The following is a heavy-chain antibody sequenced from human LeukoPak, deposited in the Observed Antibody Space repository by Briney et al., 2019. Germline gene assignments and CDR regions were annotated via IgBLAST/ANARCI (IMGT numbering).Heavy chain of an antibody. Sequence: SGGSLRPPCAASGFTFSSYAMSWVRQAPGKGLEWVSAISGSGGSTYYADSVKGRFTISRDNVDNVVYLQMNSLGAEDTAVYYCARVAVSGPTGWFDSWGQGTLVIVSS. J-gene: IGHJ5*01. CDR2: ISGSGGST. CDR1: GFTFSSYA. CDR3: ARVAVSGPTGWFDS. V-gene: IGHV3-23*01. D-gene: IGHD2-8*02.